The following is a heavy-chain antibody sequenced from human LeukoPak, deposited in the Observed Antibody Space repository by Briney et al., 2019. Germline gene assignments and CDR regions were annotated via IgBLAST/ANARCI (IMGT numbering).Heavy chain of an antibody. CDR2: IYYSGST. CDR1: GGSISSYY. V-gene: IGHV4-59*01. J-gene: IGHJ6*02. D-gene: IGHD5-12*01. CDR3: ASGPSEPMATPKQAAYYYGMDV. Sequence: KTSETLSLTCTVSGGSISSYYWSWIRQPPGKGLEWIGYIYYSGSTNYNPSLKSRVTISVDTSKNQFSLKLSSVTAADTAVYYCASGPSEPMATPKQAAYYYGMDVWGQGTTVTVSS.